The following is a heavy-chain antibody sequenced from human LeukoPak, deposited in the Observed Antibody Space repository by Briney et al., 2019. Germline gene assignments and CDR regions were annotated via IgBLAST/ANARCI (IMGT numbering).Heavy chain of an antibody. V-gene: IGHV3-21*01. CDR1: GFTFSSYS. J-gene: IGHJ3*02. CDR2: ISSSSSYI. CDR3: ASLTRGGATHAFDI. Sequence: PGGSLRLSCAASGFTFSSYSMNWVRQAPGKGLEWVSSISSSSSYIYYADSVKGRFTISRDNAKNSLYLQMNSLRAEDTAVYYCASLTRGGATHAFDIWGQGTMVTVSS. D-gene: IGHD3-16*01.